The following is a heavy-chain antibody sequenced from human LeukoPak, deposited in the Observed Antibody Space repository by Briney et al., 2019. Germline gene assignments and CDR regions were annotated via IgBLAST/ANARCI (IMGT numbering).Heavy chain of an antibody. J-gene: IGHJ4*02. D-gene: IGHD3-22*01. V-gene: IGHV3-33*01. CDR1: GFTFSSYG. CDR2: IWYDGTNK. Sequence: GGSLRLSCAASGFTFSSYGMHWVRQSPGKGLEVVAVIWYDGTNKYSADSVKGRFTIPRDHSKNTLYLQMNSLRAEDTAVYYCARDFSPFYYDSSGYYNYWGQGTLVTVSS. CDR3: ARDFSPFYYDSSGYYNY.